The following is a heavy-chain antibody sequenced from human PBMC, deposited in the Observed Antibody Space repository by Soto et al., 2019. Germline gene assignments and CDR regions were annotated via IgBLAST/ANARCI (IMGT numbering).Heavy chain of an antibody. CDR3: ARDPTTVTSYGY. D-gene: IGHD4-17*01. Sequence: SVKVSCKASGGTFSSYAISWVRQAPGQGLEWMGGIIPIFGTANYAQKFQGRVTITADESTSTAYMELSSLRSEDTSVYYCARDPTTVTSYGYWGQGTLVTVSS. CDR2: IIPIFGTA. J-gene: IGHJ4*02. CDR1: GGTFSSYA. V-gene: IGHV1-69*13.